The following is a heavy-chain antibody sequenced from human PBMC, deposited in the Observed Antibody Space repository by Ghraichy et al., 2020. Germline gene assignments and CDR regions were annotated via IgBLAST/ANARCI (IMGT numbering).Heavy chain of an antibody. D-gene: IGHD3-22*01. CDR1: GGTFSSYA. J-gene: IGHJ6*02. CDR3: ARDRREYYDSSGYYYSYYGMDV. V-gene: IGHV1-69*13. CDR2: IIPIFGTA. Sequence: SVKVSCKASGGTFSSYAISWVRQAPGQGLEWMGGIIPIFGTANYAQKFQGRVTITADESTSTAYMELSSLRSEDTAVYYCARDRREYYDSSGYYYSYYGMDVWGQGTTVTVSS.